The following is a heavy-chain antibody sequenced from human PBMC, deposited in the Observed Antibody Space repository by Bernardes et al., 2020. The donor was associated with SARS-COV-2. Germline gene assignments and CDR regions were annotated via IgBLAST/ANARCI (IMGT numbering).Heavy chain of an antibody. CDR3: ARQELHPLGYFYGFDV. CDR1: GCSISSSDYY. Sequence: SETLSLTCTVSGCSISSSDYYWGWLRQPPGKGLEWIGLIFYSGNTYYNPSLKSRVTISVDTSKNQFSLKLNSVTAADTAVYFCARQELHPLGYFYGFDVWGLGTTVTVS. CDR2: IFYSGNT. V-gene: IGHV4-39*01. D-gene: IGHD1-26*01. J-gene: IGHJ6*02.